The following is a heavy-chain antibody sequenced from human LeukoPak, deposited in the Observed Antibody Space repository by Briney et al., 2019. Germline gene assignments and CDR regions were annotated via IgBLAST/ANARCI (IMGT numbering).Heavy chain of an antibody. V-gene: IGHV4-59*08. Sequence: PSETLSLTCTVSGGSMSPYHWGWTRQPPGKGLEWTGHIYYSGSTNYNPSLNSRVTISVDTSKNQFSLRLSSVTAADTAIYYCARAVSGRFDYWGQGTLVTVSS. CDR1: GGSMSPYH. J-gene: IGHJ4*02. D-gene: IGHD6-19*01. CDR3: ARAVSGRFDY. CDR2: IYYSGST.